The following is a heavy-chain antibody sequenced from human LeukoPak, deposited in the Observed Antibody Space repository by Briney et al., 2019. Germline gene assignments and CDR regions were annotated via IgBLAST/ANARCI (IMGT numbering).Heavy chain of an antibody. J-gene: IGHJ6*03. CDR2: IIPIFGTA. V-gene: IGHV1-69*05. CDR3: ARRARYYYYMDV. Sequence: SVKVSCKASGYTFTSYAISWVRQAPGQGLEWMGGIIPIFGTANYAQKFQGRVTITTDESTSTAYMELSSLRSEDTAVYYCARRARYYYYMDVWGKGTTVTVSS. CDR1: GYTFTSYA.